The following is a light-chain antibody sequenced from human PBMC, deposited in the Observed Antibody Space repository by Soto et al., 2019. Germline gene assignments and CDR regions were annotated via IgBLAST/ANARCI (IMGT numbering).Light chain of an antibody. CDR3: VHLAHFHRT. J-gene: IGKJ1*01. CDR2: QIS. V-gene: IGKV2-24*01. Sequence: DVVLTQTPLSSPVTLGQPASISCRSSQSLVHSDGNTYLSWLQQRPGQPPRLLLYQISNRFSGVPDRFSGSGAGTDFTMRISWVEAEDVAVYYCVHLAHFHRTFGQGTKVDLK. CDR1: QSLVHSDGNTY.